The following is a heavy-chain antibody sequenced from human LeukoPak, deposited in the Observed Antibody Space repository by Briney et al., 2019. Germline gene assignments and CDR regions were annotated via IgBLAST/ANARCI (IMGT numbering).Heavy chain of an antibody. CDR1: GYTFTSYG. CDR3: ARERELGYCSGGSCYALYYYGMDV. V-gene: IGHV1-18*01. CDR2: ISAYNGNT. J-gene: IGHJ6*02. D-gene: IGHD2-15*01. Sequence: GASVKVSCEASGYTFTSYGISWVRQAPGQGLEWMGWISAYNGNTNYAQKLQGRVTMTTDTSTSTAYMELRSLRSDDTAVYYCARERELGYCSGGSCYALYYYGMDVWGQGTTVTVSS.